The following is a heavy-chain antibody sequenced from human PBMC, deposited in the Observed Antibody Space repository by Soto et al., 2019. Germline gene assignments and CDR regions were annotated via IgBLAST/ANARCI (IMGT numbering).Heavy chain of an antibody. CDR3: ASRSDDYYYFDY. CDR1: GSTFSTYT. Sequence: XVKVSCKASGSTFSTYTISWVRQAPGQGLEWMGRIXPILGXAHYAKKFQGXXTIPADKXXSTDYMELSSLRSEDTAVYYCASRSDDYYYFDYWGQGTLVTVSS. D-gene: IGHD3-16*01. J-gene: IGHJ4*02. V-gene: IGHV1-69*02. CDR2: IXPILGXA.